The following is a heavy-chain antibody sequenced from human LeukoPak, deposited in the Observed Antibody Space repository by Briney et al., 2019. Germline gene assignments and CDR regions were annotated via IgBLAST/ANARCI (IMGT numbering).Heavy chain of an antibody. CDR1: GGSISSSSYY. D-gene: IGHD3-10*01. CDR2: IYYSGST. J-gene: IGHJ3*02. V-gene: IGHV4-39*01. CDR3: ARHEGRLSAFDI. Sequence: PSETLSLTCTVSGGSISSSSYYWGWIRQPPGKGLEWIGSIYYSGSTYYNPSLRSRVTISVDTSKNQFSLKLSSVTAADTAVYYCARHEGRLSAFDIWGQGTMVTVSS.